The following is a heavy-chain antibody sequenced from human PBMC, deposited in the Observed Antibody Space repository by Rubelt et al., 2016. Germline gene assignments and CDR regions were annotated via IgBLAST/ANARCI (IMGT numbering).Heavy chain of an antibody. D-gene: IGHD1-14*01. CDR3: ARYKEKSDGMDV. CDR2: IDHSGSI. Sequence: VQLQESGPGLVKSSETLSLTCAVSGGSITISDWWSWVRQPPGKGLEWIGEIDHSGSITYNPSLMTRVSISRDKSKNQVSLKMTSVTAADTAVYYCARYKEKSDGMDVWGQGTTVTVSS. CDR1: GGSITISDW. J-gene: IGHJ6*02. V-gene: IGHV4-4*02.